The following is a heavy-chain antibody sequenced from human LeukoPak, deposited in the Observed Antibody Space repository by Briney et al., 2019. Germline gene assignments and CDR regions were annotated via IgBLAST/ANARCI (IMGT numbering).Heavy chain of an antibody. CDR1: GFTFDDYG. V-gene: IGHV3-20*04. Sequence: GGSLRLSCAASGFTFDDYGMSWVRPAPGKGLEWVSGIYWNGGSTGYADSVKGRFTISRDNAKNSLYLQMNSLRAEDTAVYYCARDRTVPTLWFDPWGQGTLVTVSS. J-gene: IGHJ5*02. D-gene: IGHD4-17*01. CDR3: ARDRTVPTLWFDP. CDR2: IYWNGGST.